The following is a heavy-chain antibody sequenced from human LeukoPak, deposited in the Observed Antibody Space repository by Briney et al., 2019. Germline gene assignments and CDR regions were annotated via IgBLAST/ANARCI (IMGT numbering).Heavy chain of an antibody. D-gene: IGHD3-3*01. J-gene: IGHJ4*02. CDR2: ISSSSSYI. CDR3: ARVCGKTFWGVFFCY. CDR1: GFTFSSYS. Sequence: GGSLRLSCAASGFTFSSYSMNWVRQAPGKGLEWVSSISSSSSYIYYADSVKGRFTISRDNAKNSLYLQMNSLRAEDTAVYYCARVCGKTFWGVFFCYGGQGTLVTVSS. V-gene: IGHV3-21*01.